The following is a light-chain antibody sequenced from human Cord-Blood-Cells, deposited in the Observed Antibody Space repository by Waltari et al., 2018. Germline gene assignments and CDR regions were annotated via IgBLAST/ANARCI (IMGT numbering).Light chain of an antibody. CDR2: GAS. Sequence: EIVMTQSPTTLPVPPGERATLSCRASQSVSSNLAWYKQNPGQAPRLLIYGASTRATHITARFSGSVSWTEFPLNISRPQAEGFAVYYYQQYNNWPPGTVGQGTKVEIK. CDR3: QQYNNWPPGT. J-gene: IGKJ1*01. V-gene: IGKV3-15*01. CDR1: QSVSSN.